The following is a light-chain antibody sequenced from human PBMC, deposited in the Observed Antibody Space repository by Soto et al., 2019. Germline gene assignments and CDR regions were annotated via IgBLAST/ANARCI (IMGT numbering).Light chain of an antibody. CDR2: LYSDGSH. CDR3: QTWVTGARV. J-gene: IGLJ2*01. Sequence: QLVLTQSPSASASLGTSVKLTCTLSSGRSSYAIAWYQQQPEKGPRYLMKLYSDGSHTKGDGIPDRFSGSSSGTERYLTISSLQSEDEADYYCQTWVTGARVFGGGTKLTVL. CDR1: SGRSSYA. V-gene: IGLV4-69*01.